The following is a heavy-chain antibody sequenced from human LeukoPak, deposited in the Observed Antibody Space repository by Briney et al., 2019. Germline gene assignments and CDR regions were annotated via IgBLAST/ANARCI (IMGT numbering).Heavy chain of an antibody. CDR1: GYSFSSYW. Sequence: GESLKISCKGSGYSFSSYWIAWVRQMPGKGLEWMGIIYPDDSDIKYSRSFQGQVTTSADKSINTAYLQWSSLKASDSAMYYCARRLGGADVFDIWGQGTMVTVSS. CDR3: ARRLGGADVFDI. CDR2: IYPDDSDI. V-gene: IGHV5-51*01. D-gene: IGHD3-16*01. J-gene: IGHJ3*02.